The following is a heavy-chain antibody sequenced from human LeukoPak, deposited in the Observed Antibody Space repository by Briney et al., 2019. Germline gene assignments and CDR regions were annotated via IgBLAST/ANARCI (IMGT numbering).Heavy chain of an antibody. CDR3: AQVGATEGDAFDI. D-gene: IGHD1-26*01. V-gene: IGHV1-46*01. CDR2: INPSGGST. CDR1: GYTFTSYY. Sequence: ASVKVSCKASGYTFTSYYMHWVRQAPGQGLEWMGIINPSGGSTSYAQKFQGRVTMTRDTSTSTVYMELSSLRSEDTAVYYCAQVGATEGDAFDIWGQGTMVTVSS. J-gene: IGHJ3*02.